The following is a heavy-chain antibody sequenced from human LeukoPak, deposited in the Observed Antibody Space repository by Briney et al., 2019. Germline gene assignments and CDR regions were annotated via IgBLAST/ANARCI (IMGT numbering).Heavy chain of an antibody. CDR3: ARGNYYGMDV. V-gene: IGHV3-74*01. CDR2: INSDGTTT. Sequence: PGGSLRLSCAASGFTFSSYWMHWVRQAPGKGLLCVSRINSDGTTTYYADSVNGRFTISRDNAKNTLYLQVNSLRAEDTAVYYCARGNYYGMDVWGQGTTVTVSS. J-gene: IGHJ6*02. CDR1: GFTFSSYW.